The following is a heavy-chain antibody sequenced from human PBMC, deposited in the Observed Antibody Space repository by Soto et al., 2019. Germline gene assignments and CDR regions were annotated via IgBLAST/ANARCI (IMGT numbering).Heavy chain of an antibody. J-gene: IGHJ4*02. V-gene: IGHV1-2*02. CDR2: INPNSGGT. CDR3: ARDRGIVATMFDPGPAF. CDR1: GYTFTGYY. D-gene: IGHD5-12*01. Sequence: GASVKVSCKASGYTFTGYYMHWVLQAPGQGLEWMGWINPNSGGTNYAQKFQGRVTMTRDTSISTAYMELSRPRSDDTAVYYCARDRGIVATMFDPGPAFWGQGTLVTVSS.